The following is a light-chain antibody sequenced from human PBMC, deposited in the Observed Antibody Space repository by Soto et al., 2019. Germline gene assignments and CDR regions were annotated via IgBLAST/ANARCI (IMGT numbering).Light chain of an antibody. CDR2: GAS. CDR3: HHYGYGRVT. V-gene: IGKV3-20*01. J-gene: IGKJ2*01. CDR1: QSVTSDY. Sequence: EIVLTQSPGSLSLSPGERATLSCRASQSVTSDYLAWYQQKPDQAPRLLIYGASRRATGIPDRFSGSGSGTDFTLTISRLEPEDFAVYSCHHYGYGRVTFGQGTKLEIK.